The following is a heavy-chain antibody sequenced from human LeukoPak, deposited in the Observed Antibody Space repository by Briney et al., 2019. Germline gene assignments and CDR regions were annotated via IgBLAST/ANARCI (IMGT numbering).Heavy chain of an antibody. J-gene: IGHJ4*02. CDR3: ASGGVNYFDQ. V-gene: IGHV4-59*01. D-gene: IGHD3-16*01. CDR2: IYYSGST. Sequence: SETLSLTCTVSGGSISTYYWSWIRQPPGKGLEWIGYIYYSGSTNYNPSLKSRVTISVDTSKSQFFLKLSSVTAADTAVYYCASGGVNYFDQWGQGTLVTVSS. CDR1: GGSISTYY.